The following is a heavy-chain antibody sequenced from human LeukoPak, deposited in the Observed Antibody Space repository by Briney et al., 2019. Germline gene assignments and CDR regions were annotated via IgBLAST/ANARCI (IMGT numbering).Heavy chain of an antibody. Sequence: GASVKVSCKASGYTFTSYYMHWVRQAPGQGLEWMGIIYPSGGSTSYAQKFQGRVTMTRDTSTSTVYMELSSLSSEDTAVYYCARVPNWGVHDAFDMWGQGTMSPSLQ. CDR3: ARVPNWGVHDAFDM. J-gene: IGHJ3*02. CDR2: IYPSGGST. CDR1: GYTFTSYY. V-gene: IGHV1-46*01. D-gene: IGHD7-27*01.